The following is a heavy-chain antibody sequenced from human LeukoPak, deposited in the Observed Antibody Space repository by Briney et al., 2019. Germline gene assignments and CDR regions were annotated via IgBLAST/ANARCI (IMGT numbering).Heavy chain of an antibody. J-gene: IGHJ4*02. CDR2: IYYSGST. CDR1: GGSISSYY. CDR3: ARRVHCSSTSCYNSYYFDY. V-gene: IGHV4-59*05. Sequence: PSETLSLTCTVSGGSISSYYWSWIRQPPGKGLEWIGSIYYSGSTYYNPSLKSRVTISVDTSKNQFSLKLSSVTAADTAVYYCARRVHCSSTSCYNSYYFDYWGQGTLVTVSS. D-gene: IGHD2-2*02.